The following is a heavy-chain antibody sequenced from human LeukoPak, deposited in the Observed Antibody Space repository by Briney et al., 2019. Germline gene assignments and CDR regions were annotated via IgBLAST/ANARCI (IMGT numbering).Heavy chain of an antibody. Sequence: SETLSLTCAVYGGSFSGYYWSWIRQPPGKGLEWIGEINHSGSTNYNPSLKSRVTISVDTSKNQFSLKLSSVTAADTAVYYCARHEGYYDSEPEDWFDPWGQGTLVTVSS. V-gene: IGHV4-34*01. D-gene: IGHD3-22*01. CDR2: INHSGST. CDR3: ARHEGYYDSEPEDWFDP. CDR1: GGSFSGYY. J-gene: IGHJ5*02.